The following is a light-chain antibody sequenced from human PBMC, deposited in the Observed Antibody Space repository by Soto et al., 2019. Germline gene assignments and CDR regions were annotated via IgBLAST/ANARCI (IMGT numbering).Light chain of an antibody. V-gene: IGLV2-14*03. CDR1: SSDVGGYNY. CDR2: EVS. CDR3: SSYTGSSTPVV. Sequence: QSALTQPASVSGSVGQSITISCTGTSSDVGGYNYVSWYQQHPGKAPKFLIYEVSNRPSGVSNRFSGSKSGNTASLTISGLQAEDEADYYCSSYTGSSTPVVFGGGTKVTVL. J-gene: IGLJ3*02.